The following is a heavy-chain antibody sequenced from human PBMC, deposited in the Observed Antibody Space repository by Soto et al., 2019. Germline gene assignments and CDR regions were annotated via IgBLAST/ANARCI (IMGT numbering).Heavy chain of an antibody. CDR3: ASALYSGSYSDAFDI. Sequence: QVQLVQSGAEVKKPGSSVKVSCKASGGTFSSYAISWVRQAPGQGLEWMGGIIPIFGTANYAQKFQGRVTITADESTNTAYMELSSLRAEDTAVYYCASALYSGSYSDAFDIWGEGPMVTVSS. CDR2: IIPIFGTA. D-gene: IGHD1-26*01. J-gene: IGHJ3*02. CDR1: GGTFSSYA. V-gene: IGHV1-69*01.